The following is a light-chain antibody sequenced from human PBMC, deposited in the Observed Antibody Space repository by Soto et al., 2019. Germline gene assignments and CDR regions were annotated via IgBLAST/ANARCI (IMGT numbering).Light chain of an antibody. CDR3: QQRGHWPWP. J-gene: IGKJ1*01. Sequence: EIVLTQSPATLSLSPGERATLSCRASQSVSSYLTWYQQKPGQAPRVLIYDASNRASGIPARFSGSGSGTDFTLTISSLESEDSAVYYCQQRGHWPWPFGQGTKVELK. V-gene: IGKV3-11*01. CDR2: DAS. CDR1: QSVSSY.